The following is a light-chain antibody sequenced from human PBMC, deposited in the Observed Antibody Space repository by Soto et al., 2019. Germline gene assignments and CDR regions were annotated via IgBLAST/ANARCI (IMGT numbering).Light chain of an antibody. V-gene: IGKV1D-8*03. CDR3: QHYDNWPIT. CDR2: GAS. CDR1: QGISSY. J-gene: IGKJ5*01. Sequence: VIWLTQSPSLLSASTGDRVTISCRMSQGISSYLAWYQHKPGQAPRLLIYGASTRATGFPARFSGSRSGTEFTLTISSLQSEDFAIYYCQHYDNWPITFGQGTRLENK.